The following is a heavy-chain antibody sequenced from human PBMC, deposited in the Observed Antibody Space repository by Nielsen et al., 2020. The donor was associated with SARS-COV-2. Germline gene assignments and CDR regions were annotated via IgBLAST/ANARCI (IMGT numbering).Heavy chain of an antibody. Sequence: RGSLRLSCAASGFTFSSYGMHWVRQAPGKRLEWVAVIWYDGSNKYYADSVKGRFTISRDNSKNTLYLQMNSLRAEDTAVYYCARGATVIAFYGMDVWGQGTTVTVSS. D-gene: IGHD4-11*01. CDR2: IWYDGSNK. V-gene: IGHV3-33*01. CDR3: ARGATVIAFYGMDV. CDR1: GFTFSSYG. J-gene: IGHJ6*02.